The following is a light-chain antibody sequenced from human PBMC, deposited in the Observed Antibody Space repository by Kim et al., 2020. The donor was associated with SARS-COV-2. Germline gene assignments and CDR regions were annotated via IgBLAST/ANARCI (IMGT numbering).Light chain of an antibody. V-gene: IGLV1-47*01. CDR2: RND. J-gene: IGLJ3*02. Sequence: QSVLTQPPSASGAPRQRVTISCSGSNSNIGRDYVYWYQQLPRTAPKLLICRNDQRPSGVPDRFSGSKSGTSASLAISGLRSEDEADYYCAGWDARLRGWVFGGGTQLTVL. CDR3: AGWDARLRGWV. CDR1: NSNIGRDY.